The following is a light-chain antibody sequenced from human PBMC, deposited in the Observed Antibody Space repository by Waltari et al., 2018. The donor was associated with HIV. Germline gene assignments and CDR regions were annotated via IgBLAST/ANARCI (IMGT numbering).Light chain of an antibody. J-gene: IGKJ4*01. Sequence: EFVLTQSPATLSLSPGDRATLSCRASQSVSSYLAWYQQKPGQAPRLLIYDASNRATGIPARFSGSGSGTDFTLTISSLEPEDFAVYYCQQRSNWPPALTFGGGTKVEIK. CDR1: QSVSSY. V-gene: IGKV3-11*01. CDR2: DAS. CDR3: QQRSNWPPALT.